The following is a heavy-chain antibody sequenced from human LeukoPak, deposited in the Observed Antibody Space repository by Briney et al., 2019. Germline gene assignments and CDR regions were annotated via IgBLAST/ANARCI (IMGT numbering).Heavy chain of an antibody. J-gene: IGHJ4*02. Sequence: PSETLSLTCTVSGGSINNYYWSWIRQPPGKGLEWIGYIFDNGNTNYNPSLKSRVTISLDTSKNQFSLKLSFVTAAETAVYYCARARYYYGLYFDYWGQGTLVTVSS. CDR2: IFDNGNT. CDR1: GGSINNYY. CDR3: ARARYYYGLYFDY. D-gene: IGHD3-10*01. V-gene: IGHV4-59*01.